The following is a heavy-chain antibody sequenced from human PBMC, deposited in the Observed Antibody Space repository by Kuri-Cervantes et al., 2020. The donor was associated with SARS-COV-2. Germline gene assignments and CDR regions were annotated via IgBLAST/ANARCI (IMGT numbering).Heavy chain of an antibody. CDR3: AREGYYDSSGNYAATGMDV. CDR2: ISGGST. Sequence: GGSLRLSCAASGFTVSSNEMSWVRQAPGKGLEWVSSISGGSTYYADSRKGRFTISRDNSKNTVYLQMNSLRTEDTAVYFCAREGYYDSSGNYAATGMDVWGKGTTVTVSS. D-gene: IGHD3-22*01. CDR1: GFTVSSNE. V-gene: IGHV3-38-3*01. J-gene: IGHJ6*03.